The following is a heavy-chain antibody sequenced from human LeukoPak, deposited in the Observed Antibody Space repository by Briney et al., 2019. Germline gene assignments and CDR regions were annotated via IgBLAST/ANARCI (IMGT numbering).Heavy chain of an antibody. CDR2: IYTSGST. CDR1: GGYISNY. D-gene: IGHD1-26*01. CDR3: ATSEVGASTIDY. J-gene: IGHJ4*02. Sequence: SETLSLTCTVSGGYISNYWSWIRQPAGKGLEWIGRIYTSGSTNYNPSLKSRVTMSVDTSKNQFSLKLSSVTAADTAVYYCATSEVGASTIDYWGQGTLVTVSS. V-gene: IGHV4-4*07.